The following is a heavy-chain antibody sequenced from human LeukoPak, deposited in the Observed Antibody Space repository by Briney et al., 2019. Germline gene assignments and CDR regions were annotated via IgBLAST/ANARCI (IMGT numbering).Heavy chain of an antibody. Sequence: PGGSLRLSCAASGFTFSSYSMNWVRQAPGKGLEWVSSISSSSSNIYYADSVKGRFTISRDNAKNSLYLQMNSLRAEDTAVYYCARDFEISSGWGQGTLVTVSS. CDR3: ARDFEISSG. CDR1: GFTFSSYS. J-gene: IGHJ4*02. CDR2: ISSSSSNI. V-gene: IGHV3-21*01. D-gene: IGHD6-19*01.